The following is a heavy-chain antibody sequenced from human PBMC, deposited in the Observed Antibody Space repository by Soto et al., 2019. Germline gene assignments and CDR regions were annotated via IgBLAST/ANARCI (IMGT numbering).Heavy chain of an antibody. CDR3: ARDSQGGDFWSGYFTYNWFDP. D-gene: IGHD3-3*01. CDR2: IYYSGST. CDR1: GGSISSGGYY. J-gene: IGHJ5*02. Sequence: SETLSLTCTVSGGSISSGGYYWSWIRQHPGKGLEWIGYIYYSGSTYYNPSLKSRVTISVDTSRNQFSLKLSSVTAADTAVYYCARDSQGGDFWSGYFTYNWFDPWGQGTLVTVSS. V-gene: IGHV4-31*03.